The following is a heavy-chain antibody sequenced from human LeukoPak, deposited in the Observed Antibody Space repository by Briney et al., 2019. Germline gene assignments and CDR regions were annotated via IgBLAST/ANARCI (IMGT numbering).Heavy chain of an antibody. V-gene: IGHV3-7*01. CDR2: INQDGNSQ. CDR3: ARSLWPEDY. D-gene: IGHD2-21*01. Sequence: SGGSLRLSCEASGFAFSSYWASWVRQAPGKGLEWVANINQDGNSQNYVDSVRGRFTISKDNAKNSVCLQMNSLRAEDTAVYYCARSLWPEDYWGQGILVTVSS. CDR1: GFAFSSYW. J-gene: IGHJ4*02.